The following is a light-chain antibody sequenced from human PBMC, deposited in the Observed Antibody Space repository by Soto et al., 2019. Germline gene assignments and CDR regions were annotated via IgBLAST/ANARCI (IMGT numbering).Light chain of an antibody. CDR3: QQYGSPPYT. CDR1: QSVSSSF. V-gene: IGKV3-20*01. J-gene: IGKJ2*01. CDR2: GAS. Sequence: EIVLTQSPGTLSLSPGERATLSCRASQSVSSSFLAWYQQKPGQAPRLLIYGASSRATGIPDRFSGSESGTDFTLTISRLDPEDFAVYYCQQYGSPPYTFGQGTKLEIK.